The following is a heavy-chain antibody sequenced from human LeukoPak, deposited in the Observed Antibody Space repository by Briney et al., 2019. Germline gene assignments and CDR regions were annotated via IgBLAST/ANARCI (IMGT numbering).Heavy chain of an antibody. CDR3: ARDFFHGHCAGLSCFLLDY. D-gene: IGHD2-15*01. Sequence: GASVKVSCKTSGGTFTSYAITWVRQAPGQGLEWMGWISGNNGNTNYAQKFQVRVTMTTDTSTSTAYMEMRSLRSDDTAVYYCARDFFHGHCAGLSCFLLDYWGQGSLVTVSP. V-gene: IGHV1-18*01. CDR1: GGTFTSYA. CDR2: ISGNNGNT. J-gene: IGHJ4*02.